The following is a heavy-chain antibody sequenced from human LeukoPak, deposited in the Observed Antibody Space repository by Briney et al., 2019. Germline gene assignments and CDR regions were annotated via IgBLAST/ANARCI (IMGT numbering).Heavy chain of an antibody. J-gene: IGHJ4*02. V-gene: IGHV1-2*02. CDR3: ARSRTYYDSSGYYYWDHYFDY. Sequence: GASVKVSCKSSGYTFTGYYMHWVRQGPGQGLEWMGWINPNSGGTNYAQKFQGRVTMTRDTSISTAYMELSRLRSDDTAVYYCARSRTYYDSSGYYYWDHYFDYWGQGTLVTVSS. D-gene: IGHD3-22*01. CDR1: GYTFTGYY. CDR2: INPNSGGT.